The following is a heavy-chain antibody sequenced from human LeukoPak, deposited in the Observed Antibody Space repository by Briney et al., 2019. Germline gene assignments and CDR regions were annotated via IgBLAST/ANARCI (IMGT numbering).Heavy chain of an antibody. D-gene: IGHD2-2*03. CDR1: GFTFDDYA. CDR2: ISWNSGSI. V-gene: IGHV3-9*01. CDR3: ARDWMSGAFDI. Sequence: GGSLRLSCAASGFTFDDYAMHWVRQAPGKGLEWVSGISWNSGSIGYADSVKGRFTISRDNAKNSLYLQMNSLRAEDTAVYYCARDWMSGAFDIWGQGTMVTVSS. J-gene: IGHJ3*02.